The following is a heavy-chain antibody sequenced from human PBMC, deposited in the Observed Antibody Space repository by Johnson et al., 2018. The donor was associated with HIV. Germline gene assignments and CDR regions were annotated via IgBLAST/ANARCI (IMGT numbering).Heavy chain of an antibody. CDR2: ISYDGSNK. J-gene: IGHJ3*02. CDR3: AKQWGVRANGDQENDAFDI. V-gene: IGHV3-30-3*02. D-gene: IGHD4-17*01. Sequence: QVQLVESGGGVVQPGRSLRLSCAASGFTFSSYAMHWVRQAPGKGLAWVAVISYDGSNKYYADSVKGRFTISRDNSKNTLYLQMNSLRAEDTAVYYCAKQWGVRANGDQENDAFDIWAKGQWSPSLQ. CDR1: GFTFSSYA.